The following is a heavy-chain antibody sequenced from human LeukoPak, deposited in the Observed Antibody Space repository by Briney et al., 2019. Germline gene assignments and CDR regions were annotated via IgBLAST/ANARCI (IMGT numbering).Heavy chain of an antibody. D-gene: IGHD5-24*01. CDR1: GGTFSSYA. CDR2: IIPILGIA. Sequence: GSSVKVPCKASGGTFSSYAISWVRRAPGQGLEWMGRIIPILGIANYAQKFQGRVTITADKSTSTAYMELSSLRSEDTAVYYCARSFGATDGYNPNWGQGTLVTVSS. J-gene: IGHJ4*02. V-gene: IGHV1-69*04. CDR3: ARSFGATDGYNPN.